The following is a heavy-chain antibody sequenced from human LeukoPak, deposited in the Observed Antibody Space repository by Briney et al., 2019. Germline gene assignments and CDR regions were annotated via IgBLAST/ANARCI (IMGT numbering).Heavy chain of an antibody. J-gene: IGHJ4*02. V-gene: IGHV3-23*01. Sequence: PGGSLRLSCAASGFTFSSYAMSWVRQAPGKGLEWVSAISGSGGSTYYADSVKGRFTISRDNSKNTLYLQMNSLRAEDTAVYYCSSPYNGIATSGSVHWGQGTLVTVSS. CDR3: SSPYNGIATSGSVH. D-gene: IGHD6-13*01. CDR1: GFTFSSYA. CDR2: ISGSGGST.